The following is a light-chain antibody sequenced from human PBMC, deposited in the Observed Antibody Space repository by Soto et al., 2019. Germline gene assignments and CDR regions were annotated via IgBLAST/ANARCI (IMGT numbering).Light chain of an antibody. Sequence: EIVLTQSPGTLSLSPGERATLSCRASQSVSSSYVAWYQQKPGQAPRLLMYGVSTRATGIPDRFSGSGSGTDFTLTISRLEAEDLAEYYCEQYGSSPGTFGQGAKREF. CDR1: QSVSSSY. J-gene: IGKJ2*01. CDR2: GVS. CDR3: EQYGSSPGT. V-gene: IGKV3-20*01.